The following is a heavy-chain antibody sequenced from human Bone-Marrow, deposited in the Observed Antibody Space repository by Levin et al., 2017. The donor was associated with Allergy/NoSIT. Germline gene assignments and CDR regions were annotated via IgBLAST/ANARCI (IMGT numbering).Heavy chain of an antibody. D-gene: IGHD3-3*01. J-gene: IGHJ4*02. CDR3: ARGDDISGVLIDY. CDR1: GYSLTTHA. Sequence: PGGSLRLSCEASGYSLTTHAMHWVRQAPGQSLEWMGWISAGNRNTIYSHRFHDRLTIHRDISARTAYMELSSLTSEDTAIYYCARGDDISGVLIDYWGPGTQVTVSS. V-gene: IGHV1-3*01. CDR2: ISAGNRNT.